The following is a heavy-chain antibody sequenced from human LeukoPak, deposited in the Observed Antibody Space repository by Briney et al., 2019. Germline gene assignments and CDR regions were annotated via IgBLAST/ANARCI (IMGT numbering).Heavy chain of an antibody. J-gene: IGHJ4*02. V-gene: IGHV1-2*02. D-gene: IGHD2-2*01. CDR2: INPNSGGT. CDR1: GYTFTGYY. CDR3: ARVRIVPAAAMLPDY. Sequence: ASVKVSCKASGYTFTGYYMHWVRQAPGQGLEWMGWINPNSGGTNYAQKFQGRATMTRDTSISTAYMELSRLRSDDTAVYYCARVRIVPAAAMLPDYWGQGTLVTVSS.